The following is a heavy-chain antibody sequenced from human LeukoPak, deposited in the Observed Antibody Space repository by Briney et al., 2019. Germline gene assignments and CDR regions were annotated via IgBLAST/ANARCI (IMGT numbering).Heavy chain of an antibody. D-gene: IGHD6-13*01. CDR2: INPNSGCT. CDR3: AVGYSSSYDAFDI. J-gene: IGHJ3*02. Sequence: ETSVKVSCKASGYTFTGYYMHWVRQAPGQGLEWMGRINPNSGCTNYAQKFQGRVTMTRDTSISTAYMELSRLRSDDTAVYYCAVGYSSSYDAFDIWGQGTMVTVSS. V-gene: IGHV1-2*06. CDR1: GYTFTGYY.